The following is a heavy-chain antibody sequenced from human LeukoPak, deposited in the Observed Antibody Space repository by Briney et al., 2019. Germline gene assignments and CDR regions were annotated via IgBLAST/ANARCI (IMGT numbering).Heavy chain of an antibody. Sequence: GRSLRLSCAASGVSFSNAWMNWVRQAPGKGLEWVGLIKGKSDGGTTGYAAPVKGRFTISRYDSKNTLYLQMNSLKTEDTAVYYCTTNYPDSGSYNYWGQGTLVTVSS. J-gene: IGHJ4*02. V-gene: IGHV3-15*01. CDR1: GVSFSNAW. D-gene: IGHD1-26*01. CDR3: TTNYPDSGSYNY. CDR2: IKGKSDGGTT.